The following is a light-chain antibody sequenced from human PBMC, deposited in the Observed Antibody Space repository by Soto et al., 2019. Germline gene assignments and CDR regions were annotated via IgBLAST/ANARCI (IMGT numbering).Light chain of an antibody. J-gene: IGKJ2*01. CDR1: QNLGSS. V-gene: IGKV3-15*01. Sequence: EVVMTQSPATLSASPGERVTLSCRASQNLGSSLAWYQQRPGQAPRLLLYGGSTRATGIPARFSGSGSGTEFTVTISSLQSEDFAVYYCQQYNYWPPYTFAQGTKLEFK. CDR3: QQYNYWPPYT. CDR2: GGS.